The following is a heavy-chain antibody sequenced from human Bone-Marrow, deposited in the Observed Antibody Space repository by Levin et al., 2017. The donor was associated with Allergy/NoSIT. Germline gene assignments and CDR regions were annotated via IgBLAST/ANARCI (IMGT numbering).Heavy chain of an antibody. CDR3: ARDRVTIAATGFDY. CDR1: GDSVSSNSAA. J-gene: IGHJ4*02. CDR2: AYYRSKWYH. Sequence: SQTLSLTCAIFGDSVSSNSAAWNWIRLSPSRGLEWLGRAYYRSKWYHDYEVSVEGRLTISTDTSKNQFSLHLKSVTHDDTAVYFCARDRVTIAATGFDYWGQGTPVTVSS. V-gene: IGHV6-1*01. D-gene: IGHD2-15*01.